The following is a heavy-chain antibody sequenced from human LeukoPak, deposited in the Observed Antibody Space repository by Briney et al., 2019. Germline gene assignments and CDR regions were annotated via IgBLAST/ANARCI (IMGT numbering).Heavy chain of an antibody. Sequence: GGSLRLSRAASGFTFSSYGMHWVRQAPGKGLEWVAVISYDGSNKYYADSVKGRFTISRDNSKNTLYLQMNSLRAEDTAVYYCAKEVGSGYRIPYYFDYWGQGTLVTVSS. J-gene: IGHJ4*02. CDR3: AKEVGSGYRIPYYFDY. V-gene: IGHV3-30*18. CDR2: ISYDGSNK. CDR1: GFTFSSYG. D-gene: IGHD3-22*01.